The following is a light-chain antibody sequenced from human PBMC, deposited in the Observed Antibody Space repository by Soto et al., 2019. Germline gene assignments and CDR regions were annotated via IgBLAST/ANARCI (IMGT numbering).Light chain of an antibody. CDR3: MQPLPWPFT. Sequence: DVVLTQSPVSLPVTLGQPASISCRSSQSLLYSDGKTYLNWFHQRPGQSPRRLIYQVSIRDSGVPVRFSGSGSGTDFTLHISRVEAEDMGVYYCMQPLPWPFTLGPGTKVDIK. CDR2: QVS. V-gene: IGKV2-30*01. J-gene: IGKJ3*01. CDR1: QSLLYSDGKTY.